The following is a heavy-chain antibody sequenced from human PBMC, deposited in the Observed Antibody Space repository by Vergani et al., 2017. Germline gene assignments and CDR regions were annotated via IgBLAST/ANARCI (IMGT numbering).Heavy chain of an antibody. V-gene: IGHV4-59*01. CDR1: GGSISSYY. CDR2: IYYSGST. Sequence: QVQLQESGPGLVKPSKTLFLTCTVPGGSISSYYWSWIRQPPGKGLESIGYIYYSGSTNYNPSLKSRVTISVDTSKNQFPLKLSSVTAACTAVYYFARARVRYCSGGSCYFDEWGQGTLVTVSS. CDR3: ARARVRYCSGGSCYFDE. J-gene: IGHJ4*02. D-gene: IGHD2-15*01.